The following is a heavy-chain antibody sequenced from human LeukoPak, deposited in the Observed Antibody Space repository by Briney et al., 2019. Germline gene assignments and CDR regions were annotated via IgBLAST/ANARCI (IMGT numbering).Heavy chain of an antibody. J-gene: IGHJ6*03. CDR2: INPNSGGT. CDR3: RATVTTHHYYYYMDV. V-gene: IGHV1-2*02. D-gene: IGHD4-17*01. Sequence: GASVKVSCKASGYTFTNYGINWLRQAPGQGLEWMGWINPNSGGTNYAQKFQGRVTMTRDTSISTAYMELSRLRSDDTAVYYCRATVTTHHYYYYMDVWGKGTTVTVSS. CDR1: GYTFTNYG.